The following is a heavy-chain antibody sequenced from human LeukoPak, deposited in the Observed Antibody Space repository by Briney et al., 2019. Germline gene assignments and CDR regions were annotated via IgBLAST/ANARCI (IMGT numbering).Heavy chain of an antibody. J-gene: IGHJ4*02. CDR1: AFTFSHFW. D-gene: IGHD2-15*01. Sequence: PGGSLRLSCAASAFTFSHFWMSWVRQAPGKGLEWVAYIKKTGSETYYVDSVKGRFTITRDNTRNSLFLQMYSLRAEDTAVYFCAREDGYCSGGNCYSYFDSWGQGTLVTVSS. CDR3: AREDGYCSGGNCYSYFDS. CDR2: IKKTGSET. V-gene: IGHV3-7*01.